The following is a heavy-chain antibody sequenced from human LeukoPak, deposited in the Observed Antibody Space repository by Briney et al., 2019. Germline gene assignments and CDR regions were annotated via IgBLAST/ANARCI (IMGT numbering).Heavy chain of an antibody. CDR1: GGSISSYY. V-gene: IGHV4-59*01. J-gene: IGHJ6*03. Sequence: SETLSLTCTVSGGSISSYYWSWIRQPPGKGLEWIGYIYYSGSTNYNPFLKSRVTISVDTSKNQFSLKLSSVTAADTAVYYCARGGTMVRGVTDYYYYYYMDVWGKGTTVTVSS. D-gene: IGHD3-10*01. CDR2: IYYSGST. CDR3: ARGGTMVRGVTDYYYYYYMDV.